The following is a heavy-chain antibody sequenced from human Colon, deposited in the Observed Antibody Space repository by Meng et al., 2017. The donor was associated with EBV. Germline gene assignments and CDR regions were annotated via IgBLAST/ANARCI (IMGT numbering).Heavy chain of an antibody. CDR1: GGSFSGYY. Sequence: QVQLQQWGAGLLKPSXXLSLTCTVYGGSFSGYYWSWIRQPPGKGLEWIGEISHSGSTNYNPSLKSRVTISVDKSKNQFSLNLSSVTAADTAVYYCARVGQWLPIDYWGQGTLVTVSS. D-gene: IGHD6-19*01. CDR3: ARVGQWLPIDY. V-gene: IGHV4-34*01. CDR2: ISHSGST. J-gene: IGHJ4*02.